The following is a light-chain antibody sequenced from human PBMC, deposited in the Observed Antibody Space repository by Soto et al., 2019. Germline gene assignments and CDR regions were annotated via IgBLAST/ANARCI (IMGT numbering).Light chain of an antibody. CDR1: SSNIGSNY. CDR3: ASWDDSLSGVV. Sequence: QAVVTQPPSASGTPGQSATISCSGSSSNIGSNYVYWYQQLPGTAPKLLIYRNNQRPSGVPDRFSGSKSGTSASLAISGLRSEDEADYYCASWDDSLSGVVFGGGTKVTVL. J-gene: IGLJ2*01. CDR2: RNN. V-gene: IGLV1-47*01.